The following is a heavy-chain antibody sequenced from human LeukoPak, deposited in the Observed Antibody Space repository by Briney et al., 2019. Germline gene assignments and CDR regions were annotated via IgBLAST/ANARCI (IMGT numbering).Heavy chain of an antibody. CDR3: ARDNMYSGSYSDY. V-gene: IGHV3-30-3*01. CDR1: GFTFSSYA. J-gene: IGHJ4*02. D-gene: IGHD1-26*01. CDR2: ISYDGSNK. Sequence: GGSLRLSCAASGFTFSSYAMHWVRQAPGQGLEWVAVISYDGSNKYYADSVKGRFTISRDNSKNTLYLQMNSLRAEDTAVYYCARDNMYSGSYSDYWGQGTLVTVSS.